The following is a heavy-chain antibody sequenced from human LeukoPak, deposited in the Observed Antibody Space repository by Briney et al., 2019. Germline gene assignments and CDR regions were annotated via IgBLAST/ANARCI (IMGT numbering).Heavy chain of an antibody. CDR2: INPNSGGT. J-gene: IGHJ4*02. D-gene: IGHD4-23*01. CDR3: ARDEVETELFDY. CDR1: GYTFTSND. Sequence: ASVKVSCKASGYTFTSNDINWVRQAPGQGLEWMGWINPNSGGTNYAQKFQGRVTMTRDTSISTAYMELSRLRSDDTAVYYCARDEVETELFDYWGQGTLVTVSS. V-gene: IGHV1-2*02.